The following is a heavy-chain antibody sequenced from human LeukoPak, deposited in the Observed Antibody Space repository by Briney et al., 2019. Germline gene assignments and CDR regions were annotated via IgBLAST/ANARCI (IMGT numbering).Heavy chain of an antibody. Sequence: GGSLRLSCAASGFTFSTYSMNWVRQAPGKGLEWISYISSTSNSIYNSDSVKGRFTISRDNAKDSLYLQMNSLTAEDTAVYYCARVRSVTSRVFDYWGQGTLVTVSS. CDR3: ARVRSVTSRVFDY. CDR1: GFTFSTYS. D-gene: IGHD2-21*02. J-gene: IGHJ4*02. V-gene: IGHV3-48*01. CDR2: ISSTSNSI.